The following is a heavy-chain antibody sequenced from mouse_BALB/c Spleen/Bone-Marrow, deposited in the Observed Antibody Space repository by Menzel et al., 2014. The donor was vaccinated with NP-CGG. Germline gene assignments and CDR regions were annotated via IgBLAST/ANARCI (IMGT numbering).Heavy chain of an antibody. D-gene: IGHD1-1*01. Sequence: VQLQQSGPGLVAPSQSLSITCTVSGFSLSRYSIHWVRQPPGEGLEWLGVIWGGGNTDYNSALKSRLSISKDNSKSXVFLKMNSLQTDDTAMYYCARFITTGTMDYWGQGTSVTVSS. V-gene: IGHV2-6-4*01. CDR3: ARFITTGTMDY. CDR1: GFSLSRYS. CDR2: IWGGGNT. J-gene: IGHJ4*01.